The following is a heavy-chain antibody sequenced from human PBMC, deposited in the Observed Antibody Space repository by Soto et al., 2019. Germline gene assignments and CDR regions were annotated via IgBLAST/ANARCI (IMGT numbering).Heavy chain of an antibody. V-gene: IGHV3-73*01. J-gene: IGHJ6*02. CDR3: TRPYYYGSGSYYNRYHYYGMDV. CDR1: GFTFSGSA. Sequence: PGGSLRLSCAASGFTFSGSAMHWVRQASGKGLEWVGRIRSKVNSYATAYAASVKGRFTISRDDSKNTAYLQMNSLKTEDTAVYYCTRPYYYGSGSYYNRYHYYGMDVWGQGTTVTVSS. CDR2: IRSKVNSYAT. D-gene: IGHD3-10*01.